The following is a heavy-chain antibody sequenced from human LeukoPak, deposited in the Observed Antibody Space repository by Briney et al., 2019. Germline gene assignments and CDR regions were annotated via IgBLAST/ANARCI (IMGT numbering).Heavy chain of an antibody. D-gene: IGHD1-26*01. CDR2: INPSGRST. CDR1: GYTFTSYY. J-gene: IGHJ4*02. V-gene: IGHV1-46*01. CDR3: AIDPEANWAFFDY. Sequence: ASVKVSCEASGYTFTSYYIHWVRQAPGQGLEWMGVINPSGRSTTYAQKFQGRVSMTSDTSTSTVYMDLSSLSAKDTAVYYCAIDPEANWAFFDYWGQGTLVTVSS.